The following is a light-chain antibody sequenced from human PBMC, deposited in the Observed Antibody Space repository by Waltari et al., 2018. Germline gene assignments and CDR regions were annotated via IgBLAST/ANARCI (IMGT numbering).Light chain of an antibody. CDR1: SSTIGAGYD. V-gene: IGLV1-40*01. J-gene: IGLJ3*02. CDR3: QSYDTSLSLSV. CDR2: GNN. Sequence: QSVLTPPPSVSGAPGQRVTISCPGSSSTIGAGYDVHWYQQFPGTAPKLLIYGNNNRPSGVPERFSGSKSGISASLALTGLQAEDEADYYCQSYDTSLSLSVFGGGTKLTVL.